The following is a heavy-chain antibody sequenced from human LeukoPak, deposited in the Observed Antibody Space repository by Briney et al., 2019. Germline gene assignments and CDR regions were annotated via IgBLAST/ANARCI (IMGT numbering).Heavy chain of an antibody. D-gene: IGHD1-26*01. CDR2: MNPNSGNT. Sequence: ASVKVSCKASGYTFTGYYMHWVRQATGQGLEWMGWMNPNSGNTGYAQKFQGRVTMTRNTSISTAYMELSSLRSEDTAVYYCANIDLVGATGDYWGQGTLVTVSS. CDR1: GYTFTGYY. J-gene: IGHJ4*02. CDR3: ANIDLVGATGDY. V-gene: IGHV1-8*02.